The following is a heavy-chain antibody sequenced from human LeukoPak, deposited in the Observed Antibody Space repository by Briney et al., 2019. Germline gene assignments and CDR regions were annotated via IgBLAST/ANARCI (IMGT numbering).Heavy chain of an antibody. D-gene: IGHD3-10*02. Sequence: GGSLRLSCAASGFSFDDYAMHWVRQAPGKGLEWVSSIYWNSGSMDYADSVKGRFTISRDNAKNSLYLQMNSLRAEDTAVYYCAELGITMIGGVWGKGTTVTISS. V-gene: IGHV3-9*01. J-gene: IGHJ6*04. CDR3: AELGITMIGGV. CDR1: GFSFDDYA. CDR2: IYWNSGSM.